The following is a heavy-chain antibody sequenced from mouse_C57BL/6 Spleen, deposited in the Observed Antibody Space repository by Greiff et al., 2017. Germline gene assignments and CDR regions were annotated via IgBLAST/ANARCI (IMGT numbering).Heavy chain of an antibody. Sequence: VQLQQPGAELVMPGASVKLSCKASGYTFTSYWMHWVKQRPGQGLEWIGEIDPSDSYTNYNQKFKGKSTLTVDKSSSTAYMQLSSLTSEDSAVYYCARENSSGYVGFDYWGQGTTLTVSS. J-gene: IGHJ2*01. CDR1: GYTFTSYW. V-gene: IGHV1-69*01. CDR2: IDPSDSYT. D-gene: IGHD3-2*02. CDR3: ARENSSGYVGFDY.